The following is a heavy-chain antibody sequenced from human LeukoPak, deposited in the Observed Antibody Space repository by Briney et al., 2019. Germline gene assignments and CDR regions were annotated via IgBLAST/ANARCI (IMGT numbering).Heavy chain of an antibody. V-gene: IGHV3-74*01. J-gene: IGHJ6*02. D-gene: IGHD2-8*02. CDR3: TRVQAGRSGLMDV. Sequence: PGGSLRPSWAASGXTLSNYWVHWVRQAPGEGLLWVFRLDPDGTTTNYADSVTGRFTTSRDNATNTLYLQMNSLRAEDTALYYCTRVQAGRSGLMDVWGRGTTVTVSS. CDR1: GXTLSNYW. CDR2: LDPDGTTT.